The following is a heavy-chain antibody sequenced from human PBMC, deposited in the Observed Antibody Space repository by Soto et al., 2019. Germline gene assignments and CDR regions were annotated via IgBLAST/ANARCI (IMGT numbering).Heavy chain of an antibody. V-gene: IGHV3-30-3*01. CDR3: ARDRLPSRGSSGQVDWFDP. D-gene: IGHD3-22*01. J-gene: IGHJ5*02. CDR2: ISYDGSNK. Sequence: GGSLGLSCAASGFTFSSYAMHWVRQAPGKGLEWVAVISYDGSNKYYADSVKGRFTISRDNSKNTLYLQMNSLRAEDTAVYYCARDRLPSRGSSGQVDWFDPWGQGTLVTVSS. CDR1: GFTFSSYA.